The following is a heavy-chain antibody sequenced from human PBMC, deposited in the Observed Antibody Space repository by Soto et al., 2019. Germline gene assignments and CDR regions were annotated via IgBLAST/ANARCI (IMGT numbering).Heavy chain of an antibody. CDR3: VREAGDYDWYFDL. CDR1: GYTFTSRG. Sequence: QVQLVQSGPEVKEPGASVKVSCKASGYTFTSRGIYWVRQAPGQGLEWMGWISPHNGNTHYAQSLQGRVTLTTDTSTSTAYMDLRSLISDDTAVYYCVREAGDYDWYFDLWGRGTPVTVSS. V-gene: IGHV1-18*01. D-gene: IGHD4-17*01. CDR2: ISPHNGNT. J-gene: IGHJ2*01.